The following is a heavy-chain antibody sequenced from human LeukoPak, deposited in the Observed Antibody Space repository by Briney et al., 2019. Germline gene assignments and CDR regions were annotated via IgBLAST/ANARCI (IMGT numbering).Heavy chain of an antibody. CDR3: AREEVKSFDN. CDR1: GFSFSGYW. V-gene: IGHV3-7*03. Sequence: GGSLRLSCAASGFSFSGYWMTWVRQAPGKGLEWVANIKQDGSETSYVTSVRGRFTISRDNAKNSLYLQMNDLRVEDTAVYFCAREEVKSFDNWGQGTLVTVSS. J-gene: IGHJ4*02. CDR2: IKQDGSET.